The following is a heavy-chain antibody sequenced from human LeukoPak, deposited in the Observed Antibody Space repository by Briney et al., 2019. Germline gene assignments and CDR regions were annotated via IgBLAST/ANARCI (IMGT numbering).Heavy chain of an antibody. CDR3: ASLTVGATLFDY. CDR2: INPSGGST. V-gene: IGHV1-46*01. CDR1: GYTFTSYY. Sequence: ASVKVSCKASGYTFTSYYMHWVRQAPGQGLEWMGIINPSGGSTSYAQKFQGRVTMTRDMSTSTVYMELSSLRSEDTAVYYCASLTVGATLFDYWGQGTLVTVSS. J-gene: IGHJ4*02. D-gene: IGHD1-26*01.